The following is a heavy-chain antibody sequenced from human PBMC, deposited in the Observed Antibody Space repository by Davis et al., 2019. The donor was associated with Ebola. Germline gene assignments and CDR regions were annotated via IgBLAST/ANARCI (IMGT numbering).Heavy chain of an antibody. CDR3: AGLLQGRGGDAFDI. CDR2: INHSGST. V-gene: IGHV4-34*01. Sequence: PSETLSLTCAVYGGSFSGYYWSWIRQPPGKGLEWIGEINHSGSTNYNPSLKSRVTISVDTSKNQFSLKLSSVTAADTAVYYCAGLLQGRGGDAFDIWGQGTMVTVSS. CDR1: GGSFSGYY. J-gene: IGHJ3*02. D-gene: IGHD2-15*01.